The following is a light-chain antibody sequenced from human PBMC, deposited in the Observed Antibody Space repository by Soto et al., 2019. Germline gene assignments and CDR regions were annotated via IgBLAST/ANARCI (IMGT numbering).Light chain of an antibody. Sequence: DIQMTQSPSTLSASVGDRVTITCRASQSISSWLAWYQQKPGKAPKLLIYDASSLESGVPSRFSGSGSGTEVSHVISSLEPDDFATYYCQQYNSYSPMYTFGQGTKLEIK. CDR3: QQYNSYSPMYT. J-gene: IGKJ2*01. CDR1: QSISSW. CDR2: DAS. V-gene: IGKV1-5*01.